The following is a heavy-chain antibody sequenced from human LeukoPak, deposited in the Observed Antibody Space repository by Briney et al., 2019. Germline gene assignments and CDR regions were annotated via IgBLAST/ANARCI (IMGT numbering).Heavy chain of an antibody. CDR1: GFTFSSYA. V-gene: IGHV3-7*03. CDR3: ARVVSVDTAMVDY. CDR2: IRQDGSEK. Sequence: PGGSLRLSCAASGFTFSSYAMSWVRQAPGKGLEWVANIRQDGSEKYYVDSVKGRFTISRDNAKNSLYLQMNSLRAEDTALYYCARVVSVDTAMVDYWGQGTMVTVSS. D-gene: IGHD5-18*01. J-gene: IGHJ3*01.